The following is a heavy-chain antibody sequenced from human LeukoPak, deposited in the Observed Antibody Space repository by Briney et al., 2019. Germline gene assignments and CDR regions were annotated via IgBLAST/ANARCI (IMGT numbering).Heavy chain of an antibody. D-gene: IGHD3-22*01. CDR1: GGTFSSYA. Sequence: ASVKVSCTASGGTFSSYAISWVRQAPGQGLEWMGRIIPILGIANYAQKFQGRVTITADKSTSTAYMELSSLRSEDTAVYYCARDLSGDSSGYRDYWGQGTLVTVSS. V-gene: IGHV1-69*04. J-gene: IGHJ4*02. CDR3: ARDLSGDSSGYRDY. CDR2: IIPILGIA.